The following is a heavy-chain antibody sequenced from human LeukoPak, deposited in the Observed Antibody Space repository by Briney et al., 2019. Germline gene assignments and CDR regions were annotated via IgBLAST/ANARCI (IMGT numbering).Heavy chain of an antibody. CDR3: AKGTGINHYHWYVP. CDR2: ISGIGGYT. CDR1: GFTFSSYA. D-gene: IGHD1-1*01. V-gene: IGHV3-23*01. J-gene: IGHJ5*02. Sequence: GGSLRLSCAASGFTFSSYAMVWVRQAPGKGLEWVSGISGIGGYTYYADSVKGRFTISRDNSKNTLYLQMNRLTADDTAAYSCAKGTGINHYHWYVPWGQGTLVTVSS.